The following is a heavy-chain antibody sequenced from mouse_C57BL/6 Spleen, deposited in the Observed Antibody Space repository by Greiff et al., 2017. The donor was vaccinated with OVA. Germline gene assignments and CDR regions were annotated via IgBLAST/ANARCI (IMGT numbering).Heavy chain of an antibody. CDR3: ARWLSRYFDV. CDR1: GYAFSSYW. Sequence: QVQLKESGAELVKPGASVKISCKASGYAFSSYWMNWVKQRPGKGLEWIGQIYPGDGDTNYNGKFKGKATLTADKSSSTAYMQLSSLTSEDSAVYFCARWLSRYFDVWGTGTTVTVSS. D-gene: IGHD2-2*01. J-gene: IGHJ1*03. V-gene: IGHV1-80*01. CDR2: IYPGDGDT.